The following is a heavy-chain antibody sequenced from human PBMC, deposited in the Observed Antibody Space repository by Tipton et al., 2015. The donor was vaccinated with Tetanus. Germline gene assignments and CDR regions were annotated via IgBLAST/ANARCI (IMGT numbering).Heavy chain of an antibody. Sequence: LRLSCTVSGGSISSPSYYWGWTRQPPGKGLEYIGYIYHTGGSYYNPSLKSRVTMSVDLSKNEFSLNLASVTAADTAVYYCVRAPYSSPGKYYFDLWGQGTLVTVSS. CDR3: VRAPYSSPGKYYFDL. CDR2: IYHTGGS. V-gene: IGHV4-39*07. D-gene: IGHD4-11*01. CDR1: GGSISSPSYY. J-gene: IGHJ4*02.